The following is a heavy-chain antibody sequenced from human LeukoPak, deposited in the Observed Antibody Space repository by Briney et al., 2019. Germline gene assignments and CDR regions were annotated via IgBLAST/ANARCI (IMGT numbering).Heavy chain of an antibody. CDR1: GGSISSSSYY. D-gene: IGHD3-10*01. CDR2: IYYSGST. Sequence: SETLSLTCTVSGGSISSSSYYWGWIRQPPVKGLEWIGSIYYSGSTYYNPSLKSRVTISVDTSKNQFSLKLSSVTAADTAVYYCACSYYYGSGRNYYYYYYMDVWGKGTTVTVSS. V-gene: IGHV4-39*07. J-gene: IGHJ6*03. CDR3: ACSYYYGSGRNYYYYYYMDV.